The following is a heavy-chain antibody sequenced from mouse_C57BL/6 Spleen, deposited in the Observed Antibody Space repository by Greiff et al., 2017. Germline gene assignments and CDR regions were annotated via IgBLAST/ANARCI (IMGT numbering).Heavy chain of an antibody. D-gene: IGHD4-1*01. CDR1: GFNFKDYY. V-gene: IGHV14-2*01. J-gene: IGHJ3*01. CDR3: ARSDWARSWFAY. Sequence: VQLKQSGAELVKPGASVKLSCTASGFNFKDYYMPWVKQRTEQGLEWIGRIDPEDGETKYAPKFQGKATITTDTSSNTAYLQLSSLTSEDTAVYYCARSDWARSWFAYWGQGTLVTVSA. CDR2: IDPEDGET.